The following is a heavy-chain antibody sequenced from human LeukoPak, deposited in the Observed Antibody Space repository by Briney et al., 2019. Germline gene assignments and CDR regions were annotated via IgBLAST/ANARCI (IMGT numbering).Heavy chain of an antibody. CDR1: GGTFSSYA. J-gene: IGHJ5*02. CDR3: ARGDIVVLPAGIPHNWFDP. CDR2: IIPIFGTA. V-gene: IGHV1-69*01. Sequence: SVKVSCKASGGTFSSYAISWVRQAPGQGLERMGGIIPIFGTANYAQKFQGRVTITADESTSTAYMELSSLRSEDTAVYYCARGDIVVLPAGIPHNWFDPWGQGTLVTVSS. D-gene: IGHD2-2*02.